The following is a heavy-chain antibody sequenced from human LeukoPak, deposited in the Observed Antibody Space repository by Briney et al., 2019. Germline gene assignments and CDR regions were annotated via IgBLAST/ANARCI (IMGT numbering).Heavy chain of an antibody. J-gene: IGHJ4*02. CDR2: ISYDGSNK. CDR3: ARERPASYYDFWSGYYLDY. D-gene: IGHD3-3*01. V-gene: IGHV3-30-3*01. Sequence: PGGSLRLSCAASGFTFSSYAMHWVRQAPGEGLEWVAVISYDGSNKYYADSVKGRFTISRDNSKNTLYLQMNSLRAEDTAVYYCARERPASYYDFWSGYYLDYWGQGTLVTVSS. CDR1: GFTFSSYA.